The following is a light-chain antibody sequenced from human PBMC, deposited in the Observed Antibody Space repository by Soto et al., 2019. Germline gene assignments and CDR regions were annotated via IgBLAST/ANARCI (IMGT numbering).Light chain of an antibody. V-gene: IGKV1-33*01. CDR3: QQYDNLPLT. J-gene: IGKJ4*01. CDR2: DAS. Sequence: DIQMTQSPSSLSASVGDRVTITCQARQDIKNYLNWYQQKSGKAPKLLIYDASDLETGVPSRFSGSGSGTDFTFTINSLQPEDIATYYCQQYDNLPLTVGGGTKVEIK. CDR1: QDIKNY.